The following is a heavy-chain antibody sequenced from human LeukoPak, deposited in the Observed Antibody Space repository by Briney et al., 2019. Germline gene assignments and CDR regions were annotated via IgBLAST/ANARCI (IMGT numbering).Heavy chain of an antibody. CDR2: ISYDGKNK. CDR1: GFTFSSYA. CDR3: ARVWDSSSPNSPLYYYHYMDV. Sequence: GGSLRLSCAASGFTFSSYAMHWVRQAPGKGLEWVAVISYDGKNKYYVDSVKGRFTISRDNSKNTLFLQMNSLRAEDTAVYFCARVWDSSSPNSPLYYYHYMDVWGRGTTVTVSS. J-gene: IGHJ6*03. V-gene: IGHV3-30*04. D-gene: IGHD6-6*01.